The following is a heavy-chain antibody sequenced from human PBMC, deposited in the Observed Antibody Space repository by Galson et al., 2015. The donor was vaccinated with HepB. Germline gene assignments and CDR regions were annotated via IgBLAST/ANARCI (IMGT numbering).Heavy chain of an antibody. Sequence: SLRLSCAASGFTFSGSAMHWVRQASGKGLEWVGRIRSKANSYATAYAASVKGRFTISRDDSKNTAYLQMNSLKTEDTAVYYCTRPLRGYDGGGYWGQGTLVTVSS. CDR2: IRSKANSYAT. V-gene: IGHV3-73*01. CDR1: GFTFSGSA. J-gene: IGHJ4*02. D-gene: IGHD5-12*01. CDR3: TRPLRGYDGGGY.